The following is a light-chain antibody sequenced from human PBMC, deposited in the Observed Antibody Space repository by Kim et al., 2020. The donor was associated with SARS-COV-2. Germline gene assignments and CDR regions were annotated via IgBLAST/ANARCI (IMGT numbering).Light chain of an antibody. V-gene: IGLV1-44*01. CDR2: SFN. CDR1: SSSIESNG. CDR3: GTWDDSLNGWV. J-gene: IGLJ3*02. Sequence: GQRVTICCSGSSSSIESNGVNWYQHVPGTAPQLLIHSFNQRPSGVPCRFSGSKSDTSASLTISGLQAEDEADYYCGTWDDSLNGWVFGGGTQLTVL.